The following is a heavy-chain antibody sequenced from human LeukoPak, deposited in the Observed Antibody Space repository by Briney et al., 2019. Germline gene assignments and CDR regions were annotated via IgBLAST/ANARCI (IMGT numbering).Heavy chain of an antibody. V-gene: IGHV3-30-3*01. CDR3: ARSIAAPGTWYFDY. CDR1: GFTFSSYA. J-gene: IGHJ4*02. D-gene: IGHD6-13*01. CDR2: ISYDGSSK. Sequence: GGSLRLSCAASGFTFSSYAIHWVRQAPGEGLEWVAVISYDGSSKFYADSVKGRFTISRDNSKNTLYLQMNSLRAEDTAVYYCARSIAAPGTWYFDYWGQGTLVTVSS.